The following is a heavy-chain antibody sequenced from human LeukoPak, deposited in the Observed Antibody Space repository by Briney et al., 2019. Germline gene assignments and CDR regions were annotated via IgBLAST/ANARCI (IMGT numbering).Heavy chain of an antibody. V-gene: IGHV3-66*01. Sequence: GKSLRLSCAASGFTVSSNYMSWVRQAPGKGLEWVSVIYSGGSTYYADSVKGRFTISRDNAKNSLYLQMNSLRADDTAVYYCAREGYGRGYYMDVWGKGTTVTISS. CDR1: GFTVSSNY. D-gene: IGHD2-15*01. CDR2: IYSGGST. J-gene: IGHJ6*03. CDR3: AREGYGRGYYMDV.